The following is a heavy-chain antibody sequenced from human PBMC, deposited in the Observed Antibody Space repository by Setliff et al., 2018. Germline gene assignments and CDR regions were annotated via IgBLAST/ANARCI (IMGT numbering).Heavy chain of an antibody. CDR3: ARDLTTYYYGSGSYFGAFDI. Sequence: SETLSLTCTVSGGSISSGSYYRSWIRQPAGKGLEWIGRIYTSGSTNYNPSLKSRVTISVDTSKNQFSLKLSSVTAADTAVYYCARDLTTYYYGSGSYFGAFDIWGQGTMVTVSS. D-gene: IGHD3-10*01. J-gene: IGHJ3*02. V-gene: IGHV4-61*02. CDR2: IYTSGST. CDR1: GGSISSGSYY.